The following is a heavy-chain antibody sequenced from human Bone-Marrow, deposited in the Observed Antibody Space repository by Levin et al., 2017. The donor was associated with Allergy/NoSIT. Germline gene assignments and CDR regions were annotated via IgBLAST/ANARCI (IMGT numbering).Heavy chain of an antibody. V-gene: IGHV3-21*01. CDR3: AKDRTYGILWNYGMNV. CDR2: ITRSSDYM. D-gene: IGHD4-17*01. CDR1: GFNFSTYN. J-gene: IGHJ6*02. Sequence: GESLKISCAASGFNFSTYNMNWVRQAPGKGLEWVSSITRSSDYMYYADSVKGRFTISRDNAKNSLFLQMNSLRVDDTAVYYCAKDRTYGILWNYGMNVWGQGTTVTVSS.